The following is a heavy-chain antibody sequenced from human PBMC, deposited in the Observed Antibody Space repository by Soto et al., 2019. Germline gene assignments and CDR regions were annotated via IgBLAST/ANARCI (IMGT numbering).Heavy chain of an antibody. CDR1: SGPSSSHN. J-gene: IGHJ6*02. D-gene: IGHD6-6*01. V-gene: IGHV4-59*08. Sequence: QVQLQQSGPGLVKPSETLSLTCSVSSGPSSSHNWGWIRQPPGRGLEWIGYVYSPGGTSYNPSLKSRVTISADPSTTHIPLTLPSVTAADTAVYYCVRQGIGNLHGLVDVWGQGTTVRVSS. CDR2: VYSPGGT. CDR3: VRQGIGNLHGLVDV.